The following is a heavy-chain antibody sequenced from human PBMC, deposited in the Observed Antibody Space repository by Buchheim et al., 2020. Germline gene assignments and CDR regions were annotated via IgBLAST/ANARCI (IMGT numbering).Heavy chain of an antibody. J-gene: IGHJ6*02. Sequence: QVQLVESGGGVVQPGRSLRLSCAASGFTFSSYGMHWVRQAPGKGLEWVAVISYDGSNKYYADSVKGRFTISRDNSKNTLYLQMNSLRAEDTAVYYCAKATTVTMFRYYYGMDVWGQGTT. CDR1: GFTFSSYG. CDR2: ISYDGSNK. D-gene: IGHD4-17*01. CDR3: AKATTVTMFRYYYGMDV. V-gene: IGHV3-30*18.